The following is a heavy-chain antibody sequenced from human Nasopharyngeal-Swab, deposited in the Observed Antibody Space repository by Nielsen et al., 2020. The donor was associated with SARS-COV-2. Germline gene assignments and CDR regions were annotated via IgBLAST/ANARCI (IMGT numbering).Heavy chain of an antibody. V-gene: IGHV4-59*08. CDR2: IHNSGAT. CDR1: GGSILNYH. J-gene: IGHJ4*02. Sequence: AGSLTLSCSVSGGSILNYHWSWIRHLHAKGLGWIGHIHNSGATNYNPTLRSRVTISIDTSRSQFSLNLSSVTAADTAMYYCARQAGRYMATAYYFDFWGQGTLVTVSS. CDR3: ARQAGRYMATAYYFDF. D-gene: IGHD5-12*01.